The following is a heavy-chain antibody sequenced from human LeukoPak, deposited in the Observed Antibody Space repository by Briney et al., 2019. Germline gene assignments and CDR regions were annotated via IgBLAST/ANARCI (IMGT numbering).Heavy chain of an antibody. CDR3: ARQDIRGYSYVRSLDY. V-gene: IGHV4-34*01. J-gene: IGHJ4*02. CDR2: INHSGST. Sequence: SETLSLTCAVYGGSFSGYYWSWIRQPPGKGLEWIGEINHSGSTNYNPSLKSRVTISVDTSKNQFSLKLSSVTAADTAVYYCARQDIRGYSYVRSLDYWGQGTLVTVSS. CDR1: GGSFSGYY. D-gene: IGHD5-18*01.